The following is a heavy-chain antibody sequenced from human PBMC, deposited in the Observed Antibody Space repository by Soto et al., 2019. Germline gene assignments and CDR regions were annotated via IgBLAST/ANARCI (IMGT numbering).Heavy chain of an antibody. CDR1: GGSISGGVYY. CDR3: AREVIPLTTDWYFDL. V-gene: IGHV4-30-4*01. D-gene: IGHD4-17*01. J-gene: IGHJ2*01. CDR2: IYASGST. Sequence: QVQLQESGPGLVKPSETLSLTCTVSGGSISGGVYYWSWIRQPPGKGLEWIGYIYASGSTYYNPSLKRRGTISVDTSNNQFSLRLTSVTAADSAVYYCAREVIPLTTDWYFDLWGRGTLVTVSP.